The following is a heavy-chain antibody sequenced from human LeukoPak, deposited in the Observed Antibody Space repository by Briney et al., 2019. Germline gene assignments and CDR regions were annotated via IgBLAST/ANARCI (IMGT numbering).Heavy chain of an antibody. CDR2: IYPGDSDT. V-gene: IGHV5-51*01. CDR1: GYSFTSYW. D-gene: IGHD5-24*01. CDR3: ARRGRDGYNLYYFDY. Sequence: PGESLKISCKGSGYSFTSYWIGWVRQMPGKGLEWMGIIYPGDSDTRYSPSFQGQVTISADKSISTAYLQWSSLKASDTAMYYCARRGRDGYNLYYFDYWGQGTLVTVSS. J-gene: IGHJ4*02.